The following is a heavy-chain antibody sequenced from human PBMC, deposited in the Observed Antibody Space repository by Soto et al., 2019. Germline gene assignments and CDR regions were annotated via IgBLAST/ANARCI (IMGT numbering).Heavy chain of an antibody. CDR2: LAWDGGSI. Sequence: EVQLVESGGGLVQPGRSLRLSCAASVFTFDAYPMHWVRQAPGKGLEWVAGLAWDGGSIEYVDSVEGRFTISRDNAKNSLYLQMSSLRDEDTALYYRVRDDAFEFWGQGTQVTVSS. CDR3: VRDDAFEF. V-gene: IGHV3-9*01. J-gene: IGHJ3*01. CDR1: VFTFDAYP.